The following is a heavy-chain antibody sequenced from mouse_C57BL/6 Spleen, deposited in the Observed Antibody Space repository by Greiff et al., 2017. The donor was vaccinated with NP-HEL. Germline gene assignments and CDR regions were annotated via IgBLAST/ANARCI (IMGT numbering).Heavy chain of an antibody. CDR2: ISYDGSN. J-gene: IGHJ1*03. D-gene: IGHD4-1*01. Sequence: ESGPGLVKPSQSLSLTCSVTGYSITSGYYWNWIRQFPGNKLEWMGYISYDGSNNYNPSLKNRISITRDTSKNQFFLKLNSVTTEDTATYYCARDLGGGWYFDVWGTGTTVTVSS. V-gene: IGHV3-6*01. CDR1: GYSITSGYY. CDR3: ARDLGGGWYFDV.